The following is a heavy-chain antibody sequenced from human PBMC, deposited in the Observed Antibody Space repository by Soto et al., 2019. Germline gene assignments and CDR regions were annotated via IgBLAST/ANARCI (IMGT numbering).Heavy chain of an antibody. D-gene: IGHD6-19*01. Sequence: GGSLRLSCAASGFTFSSYWMHWVRQAPGKGLVWVSRINSDGSSTNYADSVKGRFTISRDNAKNTLYLQMNSLRAEDTAVYYCARIAGIAVAGKDFDDRGQGTRVTVSS. J-gene: IGHJ4*02. CDR1: GFTFSSYW. V-gene: IGHV3-74*01. CDR3: ARIAGIAVAGKDFDD. CDR2: INSDGSST.